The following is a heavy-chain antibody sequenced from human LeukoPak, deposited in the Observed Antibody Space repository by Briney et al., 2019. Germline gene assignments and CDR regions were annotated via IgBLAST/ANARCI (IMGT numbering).Heavy chain of an antibody. V-gene: IGHV3-48*03. D-gene: IGHD2-15*01. Sequence: GGSLRLSCAASGFTFSSYEMNWVRQAPGKGLEWVSYISSSGSTIYYADSVKGRFTISRDNAKNSLYLQMNSLRAEDTAVYYCARDLGTVVVAAKPSAFDIWGQGTMVTVSS. CDR1: GFTFSSYE. CDR2: ISSSGSTI. CDR3: ARDLGTVVVAAKPSAFDI. J-gene: IGHJ3*02.